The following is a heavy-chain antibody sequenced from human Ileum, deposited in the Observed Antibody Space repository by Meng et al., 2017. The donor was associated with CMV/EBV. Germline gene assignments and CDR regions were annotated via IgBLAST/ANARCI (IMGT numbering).Heavy chain of an antibody. J-gene: IGHJ4*02. CDR2: ISWNSGSW. D-gene: IGHD3-3*01. CDR1: GFSFDEYA. CDR3: ARDSAYYDFWSGYLGFYFDY. Sequence: SLKISCAASGFSFDEYAMHWVRQAPGKGLEWVSGISWNSGSWGYADSVKGRFTISRDNAKNSLYLQMNSLRADDTAMYYCARDSAYYDFWSGYLGFYFDYWGQGTLVTVSS. V-gene: IGHV3-9*01.